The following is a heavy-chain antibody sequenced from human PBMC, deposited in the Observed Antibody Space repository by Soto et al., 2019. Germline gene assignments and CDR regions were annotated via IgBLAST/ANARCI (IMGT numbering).Heavy chain of an antibody. D-gene: IGHD3-10*01. J-gene: IGHJ6*02. V-gene: IGHV4-31*03. CDR2: IYYSGST. CDR3: ARVVMVRGVPWYYYGMDV. Sequence: SETLSLTCTVSGGSISSGGYYWSWIRQHPGKGLEWIGYIYYSGSTYYNPSLKSRVTISVDTSKNQFSLKLSSVTAADTAVYYFARVVMVRGVPWYYYGMDVWGQGTTVTVSS. CDR1: GGSISSGGYY.